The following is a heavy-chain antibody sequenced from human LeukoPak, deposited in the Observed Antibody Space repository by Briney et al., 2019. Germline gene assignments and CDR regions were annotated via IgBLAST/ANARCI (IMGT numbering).Heavy chain of an antibody. D-gene: IGHD4-11*01. V-gene: IGHV3-21*01. J-gene: IGHJ4*02. CDR3: AGFMTTETTSGC. CDR2: ISSSSSYI. Sequence: GGSLRLSCAASGFTFSSYSMNWVRQAPGKGLEWVSSISSSSSYIYYADSVKGRFTISRDNAKNSLYLQMNSLRAEDTAVYYCAGFMTTETTSGCWGQGTLVTVSS. CDR1: GFTFSSYS.